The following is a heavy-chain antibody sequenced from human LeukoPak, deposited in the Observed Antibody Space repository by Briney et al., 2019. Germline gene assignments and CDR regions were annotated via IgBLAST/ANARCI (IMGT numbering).Heavy chain of an antibody. D-gene: IGHD2-2*01. V-gene: IGHV1-69*01. J-gene: IGHJ5*02. CDR2: IIPIFGTA. CDR3: ARDEICSSTSCSQGFDP. CDR1: GGTFSSYA. Sequence: ASAKVSCKASGGTFSSYAISWVRQAPGQGLEWMGGIIPIFGTANYAQKLQGRVTITADESTSTAYMELSSLRSEDTAVYYCARDEICSSTSCSQGFDPWGQGTLVTVSS.